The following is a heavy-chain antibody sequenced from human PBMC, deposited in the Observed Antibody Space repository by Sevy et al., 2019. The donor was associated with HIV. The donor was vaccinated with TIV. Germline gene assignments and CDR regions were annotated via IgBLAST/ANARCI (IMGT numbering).Heavy chain of an antibody. CDR1: GFTFSSYS. Sequence: GGSLRLSCVASGFTFSSYSMNWVRQAPGKGLEWVSSISSSSSYIYYADSVKGRFTISRDNAKNSLYLQMNSLRAEDTAVYYCARDRDSSGWPEGYGYWGQGTLVTVSS. CDR3: ARDRDSSGWPEGYGY. V-gene: IGHV3-21*01. D-gene: IGHD6-19*01. CDR2: ISSSSSYI. J-gene: IGHJ4*02.